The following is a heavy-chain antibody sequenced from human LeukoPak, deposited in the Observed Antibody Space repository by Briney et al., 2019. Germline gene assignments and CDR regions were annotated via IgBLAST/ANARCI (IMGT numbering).Heavy chain of an antibody. CDR2: INPSSGGT. D-gene: IGHD4-17*01. CDR3: ARGPYDDHVDY. J-gene: IGHJ4*02. V-gene: IGHV1-2*02. Sequence: ASVKVSCKASGYTFTGYYMHWVRQAPGQGLEWMGWINPSSGGTNYAQKFQGRVTMTRDTSISTAYMELSRLRSDDTAVYYCARGPYDDHVDYWGQGTLLTVSS. CDR1: GYTFTGYY.